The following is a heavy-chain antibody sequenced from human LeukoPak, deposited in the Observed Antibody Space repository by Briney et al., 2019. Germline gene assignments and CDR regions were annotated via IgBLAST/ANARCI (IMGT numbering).Heavy chain of an antibody. J-gene: IGHJ4*02. CDR1: GYTFTGYY. CDR2: INPNSGGT. CDR3: ARGYSGSRPTAMDY. D-gene: IGHD6-13*01. Sequence: GASVKVSCKASGYTFTGYYMHWVRQAPGQGLEWMGWINPNSGGTNYAQKFQGRVTMTRDTSISTAYMELSRLRSDDTAVYYCARGYSGSRPTAMDYWGQGTLVTVSS. V-gene: IGHV1-2*02.